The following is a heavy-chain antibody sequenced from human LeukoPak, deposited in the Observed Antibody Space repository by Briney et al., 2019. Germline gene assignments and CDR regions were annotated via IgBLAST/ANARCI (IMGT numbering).Heavy chain of an antibody. V-gene: IGHV4-30-2*01. CDR1: GGSISSGGYY. D-gene: IGHD6-13*01. J-gene: IGHJ4*02. CDR3: ARDVLYSSYFDY. CDR2: IYHSGST. Sequence: PSQTLSLTCTVSGGSISSGGYYWSWIRQPPGKGLEWIGYIYHSGSTYYNPSLKSRVTISVDRSKNQFSLKLSSVTAADTAVYYCARDVLYSSYFDYWGQGTLVTVSS.